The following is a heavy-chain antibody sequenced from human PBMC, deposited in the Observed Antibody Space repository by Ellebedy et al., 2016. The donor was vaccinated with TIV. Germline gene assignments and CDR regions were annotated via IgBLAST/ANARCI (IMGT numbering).Heavy chain of an antibody. V-gene: IGHV3-74*01. CDR3: MRGGLEPFDY. J-gene: IGHJ4*02. D-gene: IGHD1-1*01. Sequence: GESLKISCTVSGFNLGGYWMHCARQAPGMGLVWVSRMNPEETNTNYADSVRGRFTISRDNARNTLYLHMNTLRVEDTAVYYCMRGGLEPFDYWGQGTLVTVSS. CDR1: GFNLGGYW. CDR2: MNPEETNT.